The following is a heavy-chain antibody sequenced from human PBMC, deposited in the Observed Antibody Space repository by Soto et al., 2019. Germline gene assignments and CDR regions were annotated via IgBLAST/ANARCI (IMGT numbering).Heavy chain of an antibody. D-gene: IGHD2-21*01. CDR2: IYYSGST. CDR1: GGSISSSSYY. CDR3: ARDSRIPLYYYGMDV. Sequence: LSLTCTVSGGSISSSSYYWGWIRQPPGKGLEWIGYIYYSGSTNYNPSLKSRVTISVDTSKNQFSLKLSSVTAADTAVYYCARDSRIPLYYYGMDVWGQGTTVTVSS. V-gene: IGHV4-61*05. J-gene: IGHJ6*02.